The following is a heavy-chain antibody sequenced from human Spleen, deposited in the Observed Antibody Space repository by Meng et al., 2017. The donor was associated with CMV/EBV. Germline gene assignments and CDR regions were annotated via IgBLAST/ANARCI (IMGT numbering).Heavy chain of an antibody. CDR2: INHSGSA. D-gene: IGHD2-2*01. CDR3: ARDRGYCSGTSCPGDAFDI. V-gene: IGHV4-34*01. CDR1: GGSFSGFL. Sequence: SETLSLTCAVYGGSFSGFLWTWIRQPPGKGLEWIAEINHSGSANYNPSLKSRVTISVDTSKNQFSLKLSSVTAADTAVYYCARDRGYCSGTSCPGDAFDIWGQGTMVTVSS. J-gene: IGHJ3*02.